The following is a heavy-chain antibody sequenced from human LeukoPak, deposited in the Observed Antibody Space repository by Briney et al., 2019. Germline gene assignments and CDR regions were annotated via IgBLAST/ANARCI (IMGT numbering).Heavy chain of an antibody. J-gene: IGHJ2*01. CDR1: GGSISSYY. Sequence: SETLSLTCTVSGGSISSYYWSWIRQPPGKGLEWIGYIYYSGSTNYNPSLKSRVTISVDTSKNQFSLKLSSVTAADTAVYYCARENPPFWYFDLWGRGTLVTVSS. CDR2: IYYSGST. CDR3: ARENPPFWYFDL. V-gene: IGHV4-59*12.